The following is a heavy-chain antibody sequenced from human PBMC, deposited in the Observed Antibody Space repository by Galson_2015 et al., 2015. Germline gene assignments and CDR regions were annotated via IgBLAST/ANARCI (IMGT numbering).Heavy chain of an antibody. CDR1: GFTFSSYA. V-gene: IGHV3-30*01. D-gene: IGHD3-16*01. CDR3: ARDQGYYDYIWGTGAFDI. CDR2: ISYDGSNK. J-gene: IGHJ3*02. Sequence: SLRLACAASGFTFSSYAMHWVRQAPGKGLEWVAVISYDGSNKYYADSVKGRFTISRDNSKNTLYLQVNSLRAEDTAVYYCARDQGYYDYIWGTGAFDIWGQGTMVTVSS.